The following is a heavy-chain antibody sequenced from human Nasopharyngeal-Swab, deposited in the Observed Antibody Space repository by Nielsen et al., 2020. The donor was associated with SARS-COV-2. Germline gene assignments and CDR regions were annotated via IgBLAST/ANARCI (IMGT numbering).Heavy chain of an antibody. CDR2: IYYSGIT. CDR1: GGSISSYY. V-gene: IGHV4-59*01. CDR3: AREGSAAFFDY. D-gene: IGHD3-16*01. Sequence: SETLSLTCTVSGGSISSYYWSWIRQPPGKGLEWIGDIYYSGITNYNPPLKSRVTISVDTSKTKFSLKLSSVTAADTAVYYCAREGSAAFFDYWGQGTLVTVSS. J-gene: IGHJ4*02.